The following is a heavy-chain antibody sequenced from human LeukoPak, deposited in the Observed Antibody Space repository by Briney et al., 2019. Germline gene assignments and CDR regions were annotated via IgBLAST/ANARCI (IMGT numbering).Heavy chain of an antibody. CDR3: AIGHYDSSGYQDWFDP. Sequence: SETLSLTCAVSGYSISSGYYWCLLRQSPEKGLEWIGSNYHSGGTFYNPSLKSRVTISVDTSKNQFSLKMSSVTAADTAVYYCAIGHYDSSGYQDWFDPWGQGTLVSVSS. J-gene: IGHJ5*02. CDR2: NYHSGGT. CDR1: GYSISSGYY. D-gene: IGHD3-22*01. V-gene: IGHV4-38-2*01.